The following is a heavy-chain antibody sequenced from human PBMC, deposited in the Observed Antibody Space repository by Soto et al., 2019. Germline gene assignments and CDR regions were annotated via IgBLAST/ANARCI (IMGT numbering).Heavy chain of an antibody. D-gene: IGHD1-7*01. CDR3: AKGWNFGSHYYYYGMDV. CDR1: GFTFSNYA. Sequence: GGSLRLSCAASGFTFSNYAMSWVRQAPGKGLEWVSTINGGGGSTYFADSVKGRFTISRDNSKNTLYLQMNSLRAEDTAVYYCAKGWNFGSHYYYYGMDVWGQGTTVTVSS. V-gene: IGHV3-23*01. J-gene: IGHJ6*02. CDR2: INGGGGST.